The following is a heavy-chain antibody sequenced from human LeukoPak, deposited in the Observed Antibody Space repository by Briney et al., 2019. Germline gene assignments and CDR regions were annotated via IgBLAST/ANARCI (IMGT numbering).Heavy chain of an antibody. CDR1: GGTFSSYA. D-gene: IGHD2-15*01. Sequence: GSSVKVSCKASGGTFSSYAISWVRQAPGQGLEWMGRIIPILGIANYAQKFQGRVTITADKSTSTAYMELSSLRSEDTAVYYCARGGYCSGGSCYSGWSDPWGQGTLVTVSS. J-gene: IGHJ5*02. CDR3: ARGGYCSGGSCYSGWSDP. V-gene: IGHV1-69*04. CDR2: IIPILGIA.